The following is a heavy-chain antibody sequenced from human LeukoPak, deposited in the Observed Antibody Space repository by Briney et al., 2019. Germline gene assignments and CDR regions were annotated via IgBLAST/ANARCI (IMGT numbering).Heavy chain of an antibody. V-gene: IGHV5-51*01. CDR2: IYPGDSDT. CDR3: ARGGYSYGTGY. Sequence: GEPLKISCKGSGSRFTSYWIGWVRQMPGKGLVGMGIIYPGDSDTRYSPSFQGQVTISADKSISTAYLQWSSLKASDTAMYYCARGGYSYGTGYWGQGTLVTVSS. J-gene: IGHJ4*02. CDR1: GSRFTSYW. D-gene: IGHD5-18*01.